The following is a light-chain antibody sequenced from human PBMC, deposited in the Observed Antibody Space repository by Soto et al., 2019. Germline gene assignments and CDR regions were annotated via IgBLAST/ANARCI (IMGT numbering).Light chain of an antibody. V-gene: IGLV2-11*01. CDR1: SSDIGGSTF. CDR3: CSHTAMYPFVV. J-gene: IGLJ3*02. CDR2: DVS. Sequence: QSALTQPRSVSGSPGQSVTISCTGTSSDIGGSTFVSWYQQLPGKAPKVIIYDVSTRPSGVPDRFSGSKSGNTASLSISGLQAEDESDYSCCSHTAMYPFVVFGGGTKLTVL.